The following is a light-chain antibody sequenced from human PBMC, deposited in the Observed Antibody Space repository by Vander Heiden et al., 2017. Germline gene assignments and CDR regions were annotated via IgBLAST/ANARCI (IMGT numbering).Light chain of an antibody. CDR1: QSLLHSNGYNY. J-gene: IGKJ4*01. Sequence: DLVMTQSPLSLPVTPGEPASISCRSSQSLLHSNGYNYLDWYLQKPGQSPQLLIFLGSNRASGVPDRFSGSGSGTDFTLKISRVEADDVGVYYCMQVLQTPLTFGGGTKVEIK. CDR3: MQVLQTPLT. V-gene: IGKV2-28*01. CDR2: LGS.